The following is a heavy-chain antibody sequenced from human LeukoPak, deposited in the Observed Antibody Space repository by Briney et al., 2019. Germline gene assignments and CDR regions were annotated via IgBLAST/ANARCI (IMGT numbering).Heavy chain of an antibody. CDR2: IIPIFGTA. Sequence: SVTVSCKASGGTFSSYAISWVRQAPGQGLEWMGGIIPIFGTANYAQKFQGRVTITADESTSRAYMELSSLRSEDTAVYYCASGTPPNYYYYYYMDVWGKGATVTVSS. J-gene: IGHJ6*03. D-gene: IGHD1-7*01. CDR1: GGTFSSYA. V-gene: IGHV1-69*13. CDR3: ASGTPPNYYYYYYMDV.